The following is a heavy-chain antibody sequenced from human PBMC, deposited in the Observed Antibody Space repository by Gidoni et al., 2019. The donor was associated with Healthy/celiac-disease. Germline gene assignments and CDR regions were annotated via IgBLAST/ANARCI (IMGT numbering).Heavy chain of an antibody. V-gene: IGHV1-69*01. CDR3: ARDLIYGGSDGHYFDY. CDR2: VIPSFGTA. CDR1: GGAVSSYA. D-gene: IGHD4-17*01. Sequence: QGQLVQAGAEVKKPGSSVQVSCKASGGAVSSYAISWVRQAPGQGLEWMGGVIPSFGTANYEQKFQGRVTITADESTSTAYMELSSLRSEDTAVYYCARDLIYGGSDGHYFDYWGQGTLVTVSS. J-gene: IGHJ4*02.